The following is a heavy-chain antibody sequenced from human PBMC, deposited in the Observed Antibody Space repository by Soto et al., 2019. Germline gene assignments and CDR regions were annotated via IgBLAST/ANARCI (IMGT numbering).Heavy chain of an antibody. CDR1: GGSFSGYY. J-gene: IGHJ4*02. D-gene: IGHD4-17*01. CDR2: INHSGST. CDR3: ARVAYGDYLDY. Sequence: SETLSLTCAVYGGSFSGYYWSWIRQPPGKGLEWIGEINHSGSTNYNPSLKSRVTISVDTSKNQFSLKLSSVTAADTAVYYCARVAYGDYLDYWGQGTLVTVS. V-gene: IGHV4-34*01.